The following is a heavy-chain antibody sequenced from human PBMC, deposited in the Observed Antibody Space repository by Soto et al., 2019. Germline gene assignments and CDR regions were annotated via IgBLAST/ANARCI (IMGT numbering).Heavy chain of an antibody. CDR3: GKMSSENYYAPVFS. V-gene: IGHV3-11*01. CDR2: ISSSGNII. CDR1: GFTFSDYY. Sequence: QVHLVESGGGLVKSGGSLRILCEASGFTFSDYYMSWVRQAPGKGLEWVAFISSSGNIIYYADSVKGKFTISRDNAKNSVYLQMNSLRADASALYFCGKMSSENYYAPVFSWGLGTLVTVSS. D-gene: IGHD3-22*01. J-gene: IGHJ4*02.